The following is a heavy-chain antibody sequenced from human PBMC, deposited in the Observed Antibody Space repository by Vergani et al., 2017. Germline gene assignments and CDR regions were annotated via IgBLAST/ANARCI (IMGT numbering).Heavy chain of an antibody. CDR2: ISGSGGST. Sequence: VQLQESGPGLVKPSETLSLTCAVSGYSISSGYYWGWIRQPPGKGLEWVSAISGSGGSTYYADSVKGRFTISRDNSKNTLYRQMNSLRAEDTAVYYCAKVPAAMDGDWGQGTLVTVSS. CDR1: GYSISSGYY. CDR3: AKVPAAMDGD. V-gene: IGHV3-23*01. J-gene: IGHJ4*02. D-gene: IGHD2-2*01.